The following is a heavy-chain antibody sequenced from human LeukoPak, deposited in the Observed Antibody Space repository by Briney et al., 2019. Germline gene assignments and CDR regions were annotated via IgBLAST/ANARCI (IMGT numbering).Heavy chain of an antibody. V-gene: IGHV3-48*04. D-gene: IGHD7-27*01. CDR2: ISSSSSTI. CDR3: ARELGAFDI. Sequence: GGSLRLSCAASGFTFSSYSMNWVRQAPGKWLDWVSYISSSSSTIYYADSVKGRFTISRDNAKNSLYLQMNSLRAEDTAVYYCARELGAFDIWGQGTMVTVSS. CDR1: GFTFSSYS. J-gene: IGHJ3*02.